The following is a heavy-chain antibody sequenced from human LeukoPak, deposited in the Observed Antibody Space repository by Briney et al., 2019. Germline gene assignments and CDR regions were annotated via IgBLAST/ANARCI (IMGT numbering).Heavy chain of an antibody. D-gene: IGHD6-6*01. J-gene: IGHJ4*02. CDR1: GGSISSYY. CDR3: ARGRAARPFDY. CDR2: IYYSGST. V-gene: IGHV4-59*01. Sequence: PSETLSLTCTVPGGSISSYYWSWIRQPPGKGLEWIGYIYYSGSTNYNPSLKSRVTISVDTSKNQFSLKLSSVTAADTAVYYCARGRAARPFDYWGQGTLVTVSS.